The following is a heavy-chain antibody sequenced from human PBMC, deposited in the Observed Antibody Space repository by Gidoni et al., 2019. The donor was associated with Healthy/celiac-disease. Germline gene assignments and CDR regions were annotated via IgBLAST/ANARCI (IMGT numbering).Heavy chain of an antibody. D-gene: IGHD4-17*01. V-gene: IGHV3-73*01. J-gene: IGHJ6*02. CDR3: TRRFPLGDYGGYYYYGMDV. CDR1: GFTFSGSA. CDR2: IRSKANSYAT. Sequence: EVQLVESGGGLVQPGGSLKLSCAASGFTFSGSAMHWVRQAFGKGLEWVGRIRSKANSYATAYAASVKGRFTISRDDSKNTAYLQMNSLKTEDTAVYYCTRRFPLGDYGGYYYYGMDVWGQGTTVTVSS.